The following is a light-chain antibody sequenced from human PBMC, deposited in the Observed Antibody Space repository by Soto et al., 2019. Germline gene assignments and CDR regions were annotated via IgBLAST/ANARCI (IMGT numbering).Light chain of an antibody. CDR1: ESVHRN. V-gene: IGKV3-15*01. CDR3: QHYSNWPPT. CDR2: YAS. J-gene: IGKJ3*01. Sequence: EVVMTQSPATLSVSPGERVTLSCRASESVHRNLAWYQQKPGQGPSLLIYYASTRATGGPDRFTGSGSGTEFTLPISSLQSEDFGVSHCQHYSNWPPTFGPGTKVEIK.